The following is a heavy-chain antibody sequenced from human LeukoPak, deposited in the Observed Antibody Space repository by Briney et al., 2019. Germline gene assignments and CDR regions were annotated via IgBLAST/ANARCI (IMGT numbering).Heavy chain of an antibody. J-gene: IGHJ4*02. V-gene: IGHV5-51*01. CDR1: GYDFVSHW. Sequence: GESLKISCKTSGYDFVSHWIGWVRQMPGKGPEWMGRIFPGDSDTRYSPSFQGQVTISADTSINTAYLQWSSLKASDTAMYYCAKSECRGILVCPDSWAQGTLVTVSS. CDR2: IFPGDSDT. D-gene: IGHD3-16*02. CDR3: AKSECRGILVCPDS.